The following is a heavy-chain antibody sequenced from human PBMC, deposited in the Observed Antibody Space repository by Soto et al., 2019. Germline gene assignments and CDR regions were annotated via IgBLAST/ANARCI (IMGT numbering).Heavy chain of an antibody. Sequence: QVQLQQWGAGLLKPSETLSPTCAVYGGSFSGYYWSWIRQPPGKGLEWIGEINHSGSTNYNPSLKSRVTISVDTSKNQFSLKLSSVTAADTAVYYCARVVPAAISFDYWGQGTLVTVSS. CDR2: INHSGST. D-gene: IGHD2-2*01. J-gene: IGHJ4*02. CDR3: ARVVPAAISFDY. V-gene: IGHV4-34*01. CDR1: GGSFSGYY.